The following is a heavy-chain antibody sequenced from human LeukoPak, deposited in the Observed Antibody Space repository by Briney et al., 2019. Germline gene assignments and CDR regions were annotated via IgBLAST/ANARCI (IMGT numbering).Heavy chain of an antibody. CDR1: GFTVSSNY. Sequence: GGSLRLSCAASGFTVSSNYMSWVRQAPGEGLEWVAVIYSGGGTYYADSVKGRFTISRDNSKNTVYLQMNSLRVEDTAVYYCARNRFDCWGQGTLVTVSS. CDR2: IYSGGGT. V-gene: IGHV3-53*01. CDR3: ARNRFDC. J-gene: IGHJ4*02.